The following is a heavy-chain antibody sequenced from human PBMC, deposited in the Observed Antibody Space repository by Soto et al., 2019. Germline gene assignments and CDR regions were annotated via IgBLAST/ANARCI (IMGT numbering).Heavy chain of an antibody. CDR1: AGSVYRNRST. Sequence: SESSPHTCGASAGSVYRNRSTWYCLREPRSRGPEWLGSRCNRSKRNNAYAVSVRSRMTINPDTSTSQFSLKLNSVTPEDTAVYYCARAAKAAAGANVFDYWGQGTLVTVSS. D-gene: IGHD6-13*01. CDR3: ARAAKAAAGANVFDY. CDR2: RCNRSKRNN. J-gene: IGHJ4*02. V-gene: IGHV6-1*01.